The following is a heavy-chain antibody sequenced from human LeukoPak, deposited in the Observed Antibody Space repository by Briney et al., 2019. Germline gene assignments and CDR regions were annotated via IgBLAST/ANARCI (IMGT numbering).Heavy chain of an antibody. D-gene: IGHD6-19*01. CDR3: ARSLIAVAGDPQLRY. Sequence: ASVKVSCKASGYTFTSYGISWVRQAPGQGLEWMGWISAYNGNTNYEQKLQGRVTMTTDTSTGTAYMELRSLRSDDTAVYYCARSLIAVAGDPQLRYWGQGTLVTVSS. J-gene: IGHJ4*02. CDR2: ISAYNGNT. CDR1: GYTFTSYG. V-gene: IGHV1-18*01.